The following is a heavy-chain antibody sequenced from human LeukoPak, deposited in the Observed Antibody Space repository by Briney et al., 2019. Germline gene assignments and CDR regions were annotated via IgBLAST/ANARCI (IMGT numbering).Heavy chain of an antibody. CDR2: IYTSGST. V-gene: IGHV4-4*07. CDR3: AWSIAAASFDY. D-gene: IGHD6-13*01. Sequence: SETLSLTCTVSGGSISSYYWSWIRQPAGKGLEWIGRIYTSGSTNYNPSLKSRVTISVDTSKNQFSLKLSSVTAADTAVYYCAWSIAAASFDYWGQGTLVTVSS. J-gene: IGHJ4*02. CDR1: GGSISSYY.